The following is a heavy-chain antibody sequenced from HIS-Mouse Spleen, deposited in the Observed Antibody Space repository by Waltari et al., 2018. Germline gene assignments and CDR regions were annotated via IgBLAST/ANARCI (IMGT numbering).Heavy chain of an antibody. D-gene: IGHD3-3*01. V-gene: IGHV1-8*01. J-gene: IGHJ4*02. CDR1: GYYFTSYD. CDR2: MNPNSGNT. Sequence: QAQLVQSGAELKKPGASVKVSVKASGYYFTSYDINWVRWATGQVLEWMGWMNPNSGNTGYAQKFQGRVTMTRNTSIRTAYMELSSLRSEDTAVYYCARVYYDFWSGYYYWGQGTLVTVSS. CDR3: ARVYYDFWSGYYY.